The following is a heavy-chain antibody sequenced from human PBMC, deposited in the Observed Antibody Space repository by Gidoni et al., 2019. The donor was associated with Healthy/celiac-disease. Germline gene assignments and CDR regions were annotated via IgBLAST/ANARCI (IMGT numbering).Heavy chain of an antibody. CDR3: TRPQPSYCSGGSCSFDY. CDR1: GFTFGDYA. V-gene: IGHV3-49*04. J-gene: IGHJ4*02. CDR2: IRSKAYGGTT. D-gene: IGHD2-15*01. Sequence: EVQLVESGGGLVQPGRSLRLSCTASGFTFGDYAMSWVRQAPGKGLEWVGFIRSKAYGGTTEYAASVKGRFTISRDDSKSIAYLQMNSLKTEDTAVYYCTRPQPSYCSGGSCSFDYWGQGTLVTVSS.